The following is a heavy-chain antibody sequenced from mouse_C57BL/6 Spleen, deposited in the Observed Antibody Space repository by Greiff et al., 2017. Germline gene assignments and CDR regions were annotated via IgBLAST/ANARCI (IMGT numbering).Heavy chain of an antibody. V-gene: IGHV5-6*01. J-gene: IGHJ1*03. D-gene: IGHD1-1*01. CDR3: ARHGYYGSSPNWYFDV. Sequence: EVQLVESGGDLVKPGGSLKLSCAASGFTFSSYGMSWVRQTPDKRLEWVATISSGGSYTYYPDSVKGRFTISRDNAKNTLYLQMSSLKSEDTAMYYCARHGYYGSSPNWYFDVWGTGTTVTVSS. CDR2: ISSGGSYT. CDR1: GFTFSSYG.